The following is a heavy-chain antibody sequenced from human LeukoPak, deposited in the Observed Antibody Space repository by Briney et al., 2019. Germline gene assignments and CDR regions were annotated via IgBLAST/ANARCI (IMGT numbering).Heavy chain of an antibody. J-gene: IGHJ5*02. CDR2: IYTSGST. CDR1: GGSISSYY. Sequence: SETLSLTCTVSGGSISSYYWSWIRQPAGKGLEWIGRIYTSGSTNYNPSLKSRVTMSVDTSKNQFSLKLSSVTAADTAVYYCARRYNWKARGLYNWFDPWGQGTLVTVSS. D-gene: IGHD1-20*01. CDR3: ARRYNWKARGLYNWFDP. V-gene: IGHV4-4*07.